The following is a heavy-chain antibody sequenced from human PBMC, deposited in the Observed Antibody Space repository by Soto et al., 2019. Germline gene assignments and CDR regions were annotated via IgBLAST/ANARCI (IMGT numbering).Heavy chain of an antibody. CDR1: GYSFPGYW. CDR2: IYPDNSNT. CDR3: ARQAAAVATVPLLYFAP. D-gene: IGHD3-9*01. Sequence: PGESLKISCKASGYSFPGYWIGWVRQMPGKGLEWMGIIYPDNSNTRYNPSFQGQVTISADKSISTAYLQWSSLKASDTAIYYCARQAAAVATVPLLYFAPWGQGTLVTVSS. J-gene: IGHJ5*02. V-gene: IGHV5-51*01.